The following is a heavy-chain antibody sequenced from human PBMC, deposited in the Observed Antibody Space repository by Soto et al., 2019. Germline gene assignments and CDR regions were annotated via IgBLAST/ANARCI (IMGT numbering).Heavy chain of an antibody. Sequence: QVQLVQSGTEVRKPGSSVKVSCKASGGTFDSNAISWVRLAPVQVLEWLGGIIPGFGTINNAQKFQDRVTITADESANIVYMELSSLRSEDTAIYYCAREGLTFGPGAVGGAFDIWGQGTLVTVSS. J-gene: IGHJ3*02. CDR3: AREGLTFGPGAVGGAFDI. V-gene: IGHV1-69*12. CDR2: IIPGFGTI. CDR1: GGTFDSNA. D-gene: IGHD2-2*01.